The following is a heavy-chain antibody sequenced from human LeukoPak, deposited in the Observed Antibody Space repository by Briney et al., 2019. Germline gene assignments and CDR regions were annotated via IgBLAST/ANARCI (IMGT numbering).Heavy chain of an antibody. CDR2: IYHSGST. CDR1: ADSISSYY. Sequence: PSETLSLICSAAADSISSYYWRCILQPPGQGLEWIGYIYHSGSTNYNPSLKSRVTISVDTSKNQFSLKLSSVTAADTAVYYCAIGGGGSLFHYWGQGTLVTVSS. J-gene: IGHJ4*02. CDR3: AIGGGGSLFHY. D-gene: IGHD2-15*01. V-gene: IGHV4-59*01.